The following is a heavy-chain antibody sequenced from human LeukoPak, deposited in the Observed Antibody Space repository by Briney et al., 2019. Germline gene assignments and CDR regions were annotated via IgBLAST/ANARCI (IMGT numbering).Heavy chain of an antibody. D-gene: IGHD3-3*01. V-gene: IGHV4-34*01. CDR3: ARVKYYDFWSGYSYWFDP. CDR1: GGSFRGYY. J-gene: IGHJ5*02. Sequence: PSETLSLTCAVYGGSFRGYYWSWIRQPPGKGLEWIGEINHSGSTNYNPSLKSRVTISVDTSKNQFSLKLSSVTAADTAVYYCARVKYYDFWSGYSYWFDPWGQGTLVTVSS. CDR2: INHSGST.